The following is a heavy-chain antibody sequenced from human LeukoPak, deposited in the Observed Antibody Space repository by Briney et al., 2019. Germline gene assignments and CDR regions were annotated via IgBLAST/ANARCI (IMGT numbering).Heavy chain of an antibody. CDR3: ARDQYYDSSGNFDY. J-gene: IGHJ4*02. CDR1: GYTFTGYY. V-gene: IGHV1-2*02. Sequence: ASVKVSCKASGYTFTGYYMHWVRQAPGQGLEWMGWINPNSGGTNYAQKFQGRVTMTRDTSISTAYMELSRLRSDDTAVYYCARDQYYDSSGNFDYWGQGTLVTVSS. CDR2: INPNSGGT. D-gene: IGHD3-22*01.